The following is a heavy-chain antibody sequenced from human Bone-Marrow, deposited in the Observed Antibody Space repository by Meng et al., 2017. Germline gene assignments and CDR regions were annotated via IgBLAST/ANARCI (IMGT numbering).Heavy chain of an antibody. CDR1: GFTFSSYA. D-gene: IGHD3-10*01. V-gene: IGHV3-30*04. J-gene: IGHJ3*02. CDR3: AKRSSAARVRGVTDAFDI. CDR2: ISYDGSNK. Sequence: GESLKISCAASGFTFSSYAMHWVRQAPGKGLECVAVISYDGSNKYYADSVKGRFTISRDNSKNTLYLQMNSLRAEDTAVYYCAKRSSAARVRGVTDAFDIWGQGTMVTVSS.